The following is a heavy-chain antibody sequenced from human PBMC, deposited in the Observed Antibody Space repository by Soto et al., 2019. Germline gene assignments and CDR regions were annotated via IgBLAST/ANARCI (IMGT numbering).Heavy chain of an antibody. D-gene: IGHD3-9*01. CDR1: GGSFSGYY. V-gene: IGHV4-34*01. CDR2: INDRGSI. Sequence: QVQLQQWGAGPLRPLETLSLTCGVSGGSFSGYYWAWIRQSPGKGLEWIGEINDRGSINYNPSLKSRGSISVDTSKNHYSLNLRSVTAADTAVYYCARESHDILTGPPWVWYGDLWGRGTLVTVSS. J-gene: IGHJ2*01. CDR3: ARESHDILTGPPWVWYGDL.